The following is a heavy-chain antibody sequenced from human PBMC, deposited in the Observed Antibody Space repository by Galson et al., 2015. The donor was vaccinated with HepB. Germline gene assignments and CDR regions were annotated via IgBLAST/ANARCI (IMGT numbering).Heavy chain of an antibody. D-gene: IGHD6-19*01. CDR3: ARSSGWFDY. J-gene: IGHJ5*01. Sequence: CAISGDSVSSNSAAWDWIRLSPSRGLEWLGGAYYRSKWYRNYAGSVKSRITINPDTSKNQFSLRLNSVTPEDTAVYYCARSSGWFDYWGQGTLVTVSS. CDR2: AYYRSKWYR. V-gene: IGHV6-1*01. CDR1: GDSVSSNSAA.